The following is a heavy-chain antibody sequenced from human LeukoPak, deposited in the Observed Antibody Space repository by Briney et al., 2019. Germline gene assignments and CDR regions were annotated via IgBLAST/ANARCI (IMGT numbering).Heavy chain of an antibody. D-gene: IGHD3-22*01. Sequence: GGSLRLSCAASGFTFYTYAMTWVRQAPGKGLEWVSAISRSGGGTYCADSVKGRFTISRDNSRSTVSLQMDSLKAEDTSTYYCVRDSSGYAEFDNWGQGTLVSVSS. CDR3: VRDSSGYAEFDN. CDR1: GFTFYTYA. J-gene: IGHJ4*02. V-gene: IGHV3-23*01. CDR2: ISRSGGGT.